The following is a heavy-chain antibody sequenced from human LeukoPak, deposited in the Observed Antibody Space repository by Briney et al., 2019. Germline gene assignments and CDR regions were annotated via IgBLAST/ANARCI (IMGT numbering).Heavy chain of an antibody. J-gene: IGHJ4*02. D-gene: IGHD1-26*01. V-gene: IGHV4-39*07. Sequence: SETLSLTCSVSGGFISSSSYYWGWIRQPPGKGLEWIGSIYYSGSTYYNPSLKSRVTISVDTSKNQFSLKLSSVTAADTAVYYCARAGYYTAAGFDYWGQGTLVTVSS. CDR1: GGFISSSSYY. CDR3: ARAGYYTAAGFDY. CDR2: IYYSGST.